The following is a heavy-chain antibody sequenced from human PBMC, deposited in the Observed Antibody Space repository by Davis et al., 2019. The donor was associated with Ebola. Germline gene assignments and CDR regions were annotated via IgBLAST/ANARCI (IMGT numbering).Heavy chain of an antibody. D-gene: IGHD3-16*01. Sequence: GESLKIPCAASGFTFSSYSMNWVRQAPGKGLEWVSSISSSSSYIYYADSVKGRFTISRDNAKNSLYLQMNSLRAEDTAVYYCARDRPLDFFFGDYYGMDVWGQGTTVTVSS. CDR2: ISSSSSYI. V-gene: IGHV3-21*01. CDR3: ARDRPLDFFFGDYYGMDV. CDR1: GFTFSSYS. J-gene: IGHJ6*02.